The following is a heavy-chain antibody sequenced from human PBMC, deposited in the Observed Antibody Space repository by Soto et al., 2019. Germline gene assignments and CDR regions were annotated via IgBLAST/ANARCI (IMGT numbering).Heavy chain of an antibody. CDR3: ATVTQSPYSRPDKVYYYGMDV. V-gene: IGHV3-74*01. J-gene: IGHJ6*02. Sequence: EVQLAESGGGLVQPGGSLRLSCAASGFTFSSYWMHWVRQAPGKGLVWVSRINSDGSSTSYADSVKGRFTISRDNAKNTLYLQMNSLRAEDTAVYYCATVTQSPYSRPDKVYYYGMDVWGQGTTVTVSS. CDR2: INSDGSST. CDR1: GFTFSSYW. D-gene: IGHD6-13*01.